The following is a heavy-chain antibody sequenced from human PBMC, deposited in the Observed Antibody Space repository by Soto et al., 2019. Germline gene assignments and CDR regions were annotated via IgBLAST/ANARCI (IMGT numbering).Heavy chain of an antibody. Sequence: QVQLVQSGAEVKKPGSSVKVSCKASGGTFSSYAISWVRQAPGQGLEWMGGIIPMFGTADYAQRFQGRVTIPADESKSPDYMELSSLRSEDTAVYYCARHSSSTNYYYYGMDVWGQGTTVTVSS. CDR2: IIPMFGTA. V-gene: IGHV1-69*12. CDR1: GGTFSSYA. D-gene: IGHD6-6*01. CDR3: ARHSSSTNYYYYGMDV. J-gene: IGHJ6*02.